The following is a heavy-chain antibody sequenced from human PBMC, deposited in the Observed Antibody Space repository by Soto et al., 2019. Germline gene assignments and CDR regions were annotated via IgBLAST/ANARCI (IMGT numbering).Heavy chain of an antibody. CDR2: ISGSGATK. D-gene: IGHD5-18*01. CDR1: GFPFTTYS. Sequence: PGGSLRLSCAASGFPFTTYSMNWVRQAPGKGLEWVSSISGSGATKYYADSVKGRFTISRDNARNSLYLQMSSLSDEDTAVYYCARDIRGFSYVVDYWGQGTLVTVSS. V-gene: IGHV3-48*02. J-gene: IGHJ4*02. CDR3: ARDIRGFSYVVDY.